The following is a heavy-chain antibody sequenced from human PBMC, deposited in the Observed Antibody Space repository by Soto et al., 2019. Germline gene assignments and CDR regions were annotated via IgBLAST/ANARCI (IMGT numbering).Heavy chain of an antibody. CDR3: AHRPRVIFWGRPFDY. CDR1: VFSLSTRVVG. V-gene: IGHV2-5*01. J-gene: IGHJ4*02. D-gene: IGHD3-16*01. CDR2: IYWNDDK. Sequence: GPTLVNPTHTLTLTCPFSVFSLSTRVVGAGWIRQPPGKALEWLALIYWNDDKRYSPSLKSRLTITKDTSKNQVVLTMTNMDPVDTATYYCAHRPRVIFWGRPFDYWGQGTLVNVSA.